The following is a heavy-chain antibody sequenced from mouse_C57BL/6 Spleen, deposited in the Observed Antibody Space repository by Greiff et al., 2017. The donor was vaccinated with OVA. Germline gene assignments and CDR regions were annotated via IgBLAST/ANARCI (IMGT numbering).Heavy chain of an antibody. CDR3: ARDPYYYGSSRTYLDY. D-gene: IGHD1-1*01. V-gene: IGHV1-52*01. Sequence: VQLQQPGAELVRPGSSVKLSCKASGYTFTSYWMHWVKQRPIQGLEWIGNIDPSDSETHYNQKFKDKATLTVDKSSSTAYMQLSSLTSEDSAVYYCARDPYYYGSSRTYLDYWGQGTTLTVSS. CDR1: GYTFTSYW. CDR2: IDPSDSET. J-gene: IGHJ2*01.